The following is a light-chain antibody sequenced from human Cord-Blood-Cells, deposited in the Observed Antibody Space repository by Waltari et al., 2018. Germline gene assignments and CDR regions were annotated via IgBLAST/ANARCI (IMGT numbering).Light chain of an antibody. Sequence: QSALTQPASVSGSPRPSITISCTRTSRDVGGYNRLSWYQQHPGKAPKLMIYEGSKRPSGVSNRFSGSKSGNTASLTISGLQAEDEADYYCCSYAGSSYVFGTGTKVTVL. J-gene: IGLJ1*01. V-gene: IGLV2-23*01. CDR3: CSYAGSSYV. CDR2: EGS. CDR1: SRDVGGYNR.